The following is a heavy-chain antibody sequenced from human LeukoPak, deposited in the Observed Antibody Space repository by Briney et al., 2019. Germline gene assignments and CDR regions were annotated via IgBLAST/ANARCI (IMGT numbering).Heavy chain of an antibody. D-gene: IGHD3-16*01. CDR3: ANLNAPYWGNFHD. CDR2: ISDTGVTA. CDR1: GFTFSNYA. J-gene: IGHJ4*02. V-gene: IGHV3-23*01. Sequence: PGGSLRLSCAASGFTFSNYAMSWVRQAPGQGLDWVSAISDTGVTAYYADSVKGRFTISRDNSKSTLYLQMNYLRAEDTAVYYCANLNAPYWGNFHDRGQGTLVTVSS.